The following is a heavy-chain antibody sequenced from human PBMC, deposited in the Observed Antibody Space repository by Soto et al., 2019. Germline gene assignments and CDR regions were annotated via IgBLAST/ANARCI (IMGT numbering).Heavy chain of an antibody. D-gene: IGHD3-16*02. Sequence: ASVKVSCKASGYTFTSYAMHWVRQAPGQRLEWMGWINAGNGNTKYSQKFQGRVTITRDTSASTAYMELSSLRSEDTAVYYCARDMDYVGLRLGELSLGYYYYGMDVWGQGTTVTVSS. CDR2: INAGNGNT. J-gene: IGHJ6*02. V-gene: IGHV1-3*01. CDR3: ARDMDYVGLRLGELSLGYYYYGMDV. CDR1: GYTFTSYA.